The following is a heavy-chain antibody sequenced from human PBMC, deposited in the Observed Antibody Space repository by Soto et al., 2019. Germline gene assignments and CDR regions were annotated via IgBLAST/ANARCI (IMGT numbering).Heavy chain of an antibody. Sequence: QLQLQESGPGLVKPSETLSLTCTVSGGSISSSSYYWGWIRQPPGKGLEWIGSIYYSGSTYYNPSRKRRVTISVDTSKNQFSLKLSSVTAADTAVYYCARGVKGWNWFDPWGQGTLVTVSS. CDR2: IYYSGST. CDR3: ARGVKGWNWFDP. D-gene: IGHD2-15*01. V-gene: IGHV4-39*01. CDR1: GGSISSSSYY. J-gene: IGHJ5*02.